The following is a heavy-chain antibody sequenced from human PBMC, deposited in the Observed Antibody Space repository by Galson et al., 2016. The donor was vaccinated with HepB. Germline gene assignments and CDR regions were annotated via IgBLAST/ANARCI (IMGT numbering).Heavy chain of an antibody. CDR3: ARARYSSDAHPGYYFDY. CDR2: VGGHTSST. J-gene: IGHJ4*02. Sequence: SLRLSCAASGFTFSSYGMNWVRQAPGRGLEWIAYVGGHTSSTFYADSVKGRFTISRDNAKNSLSLNMIGLRAEDTAVYYCARARYSSDAHPGYYFDYWGQGALVPVSS. CDR1: GFTFSSYG. D-gene: IGHD6-19*01. V-gene: IGHV3-48*01.